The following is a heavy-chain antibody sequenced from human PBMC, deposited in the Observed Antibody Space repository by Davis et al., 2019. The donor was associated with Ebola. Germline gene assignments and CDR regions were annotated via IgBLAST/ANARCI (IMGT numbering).Heavy chain of an antibody. CDR2: INPYNNNT. D-gene: IGHD1-1*01. CDR1: GYTFTSYG. Sequence: ASVKVSCKASGYTFTSYGITWVRQAPGQGLEWMGWINPYNNNTNYAQNVQGRVTMTTDTSTTTAYMEVGSLTSDDTAVYYCARAQFPTTSDHWGQGTLVTVSS. J-gene: IGHJ4*02. V-gene: IGHV1-18*04. CDR3: ARAQFPTTSDH.